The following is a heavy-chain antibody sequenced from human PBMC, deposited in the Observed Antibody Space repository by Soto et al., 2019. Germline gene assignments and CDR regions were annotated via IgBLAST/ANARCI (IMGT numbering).Heavy chain of an antibody. Sequence: DVQLVASGGGLIQPGGSLRLSCAALGLTVRGKKYITWVRQAPGKGLEWVSALYDVDGTYYADSAKGRFTISRDNSNNIIYLQMNSLGPDDMAVYYCASWLEREHAYDIWGLGTMVTVSS. V-gene: IGHV3-53*01. CDR3: ASWLEREHAYDI. J-gene: IGHJ3*02. CDR1: GLTVRGKKY. D-gene: IGHD1-1*01. CDR2: LYDVDGT.